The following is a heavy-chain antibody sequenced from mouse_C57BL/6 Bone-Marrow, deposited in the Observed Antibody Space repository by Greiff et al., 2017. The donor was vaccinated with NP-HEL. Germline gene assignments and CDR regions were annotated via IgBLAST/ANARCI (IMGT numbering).Heavy chain of an antibody. Sequence: VHVKQSGPELVKPGASVKIPCKASGYTFTDYNMDWVKQSHGKSLEWIGDINPNNGGTIYNQKFKGKATLTVDKSSSTAYMELRSLTSEDTAVYYGARLEIYYDYDWFAYWGQGTRVTVSA. V-gene: IGHV1-18*01. J-gene: IGHJ3*01. CDR1: GYTFTDYN. D-gene: IGHD2-4*01. CDR3: ARLEIYYDYDWFAY. CDR2: INPNNGGT.